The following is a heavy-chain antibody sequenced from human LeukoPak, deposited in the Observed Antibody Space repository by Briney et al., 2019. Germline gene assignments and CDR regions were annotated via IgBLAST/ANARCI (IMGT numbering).Heavy chain of an antibody. CDR2: IYYSGST. CDR3: ARSTIFGVVIQFNSFDP. CDR1: GGSITSISYH. D-gene: IGHD3-3*01. J-gene: IGHJ5*02. Sequence: SETLSLTCTVSGGSITSISYHWGWIRQPPGKGLEWIGSIYYSGSTYYNPSLKSRVTISVDTSKNQFSLKLSSVTAADTAVYYCARSTIFGVVIQFNSFDPWGQGTLVTVSS. V-gene: IGHV4-39*01.